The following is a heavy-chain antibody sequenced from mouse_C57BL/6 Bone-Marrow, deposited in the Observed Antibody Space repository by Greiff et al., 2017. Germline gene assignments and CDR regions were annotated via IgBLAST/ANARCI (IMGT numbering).Heavy chain of an antibody. CDR2: IYPRSGTT. CDR1: GYTFTSYG. V-gene: IGHV1-81*01. D-gene: IGHD2-1*01. Sequence: QVQLQQSGAELARPGASVKLSCKASGYTFTSYGISWVKQRTGQGLEWIGEIYPRSGTTYYNEKFKGKATLTADKSSSPAYMELRSLTSEDSAVYFCARVGNYNYYAMDYCGQGTSVTVSS. J-gene: IGHJ4*01. CDR3: ARVGNYNYYAMDY.